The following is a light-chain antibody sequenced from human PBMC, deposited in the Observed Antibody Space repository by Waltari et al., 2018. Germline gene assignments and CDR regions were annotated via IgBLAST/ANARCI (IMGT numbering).Light chain of an antibody. J-gene: IGKJ1*01. CDR1: QRVRRT. CDR3: QKYGTLPAT. V-gene: IGKV3-20*01. Sequence: VLTQSPGTLSLSPGERATLSCRASQRVRRTLAWYQQKPGQAPRLLIYDASTRATGIPDRFSGSGSGTDFSLTISRLEPEDFAVYFCQKYGTLPATFGQGTKVEIK. CDR2: DAS.